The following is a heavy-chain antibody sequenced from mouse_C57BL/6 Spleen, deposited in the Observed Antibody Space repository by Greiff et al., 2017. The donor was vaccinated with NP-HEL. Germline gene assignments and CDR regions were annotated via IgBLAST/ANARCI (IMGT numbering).Heavy chain of an antibody. Sequence: VQLKESGPELVKPGASVKISCKASGYAFSSSWMNWVKQRPGKGLEWIGRIYPGDGDTNYNGKFKGKATLTADKSSSTAYMQLSSLTSEDSAVYFCARSVVPYYFDYWGQGTTLTVSS. V-gene: IGHV1-82*01. CDR1: GYAFSSSW. D-gene: IGHD1-1*01. CDR2: IYPGDGDT. CDR3: ARSVVPYYFDY. J-gene: IGHJ2*01.